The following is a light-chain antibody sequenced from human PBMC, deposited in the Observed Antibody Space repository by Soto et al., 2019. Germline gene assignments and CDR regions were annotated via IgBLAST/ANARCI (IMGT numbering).Light chain of an antibody. Sequence: EIVMTQSPDTLSVSPGERATLSCRASQSVSSKLAWYQQKPGQAPRLLIYGASTRATGIPARFSGSGSGTEFTLTISRLQSEDFAVYYCQQYNNWPPLTFGGGTKVEIK. CDR2: GAS. J-gene: IGKJ4*01. CDR3: QQYNNWPPLT. CDR1: QSVSSK. V-gene: IGKV3-15*01.